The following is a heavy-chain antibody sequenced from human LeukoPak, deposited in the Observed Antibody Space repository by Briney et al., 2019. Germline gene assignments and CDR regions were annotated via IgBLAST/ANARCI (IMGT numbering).Heavy chain of an antibody. J-gene: IGHJ4*02. CDR2: IIPILGIA. Sequence: GASVKVSCTASGGTFSSYAIRWVRQAPGQGLEWMGRIIPILGIANYAQKFQGRVTITADKSTSTAYMELSSLRSEDTAVYYCARDRAPYYYDSSGYLPHDYWGQGTLVTVSS. V-gene: IGHV1-69*04. CDR1: GGTFSSYA. CDR3: ARDRAPYYYDSSGYLPHDY. D-gene: IGHD3-22*01.